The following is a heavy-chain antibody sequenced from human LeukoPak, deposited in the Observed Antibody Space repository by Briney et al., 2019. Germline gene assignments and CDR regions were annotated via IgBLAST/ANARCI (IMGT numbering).Heavy chain of an antibody. CDR3: ARDPSWVREKGYFQH. D-gene: IGHD1-26*01. CDR1: EPIFSTYT. CDR2: ISYDGDNK. J-gene: IGHJ1*01. V-gene: IGHV3-30-3*01. Sequence: SGGSLRLSRVASEPIFSTYTMHWVRQAPGKGLEWVAGISYDGDNKYYTDSVKSRFTISRDNSKNTLILQMNSLKPEDSAVYYCARDPSWVREKGYFQHWGQGTLVSVSS.